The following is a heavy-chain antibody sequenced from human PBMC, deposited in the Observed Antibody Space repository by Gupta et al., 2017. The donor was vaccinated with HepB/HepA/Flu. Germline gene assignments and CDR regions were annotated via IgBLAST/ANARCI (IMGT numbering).Heavy chain of an antibody. CDR2: ISSSSSTI. J-gene: IGHJ6*03. CDR1: GFTFSSYS. V-gene: IGHV3-48*02. Sequence: EVQLVESGGVLVQPGGSLRLSCAASGFTFSSYSMNWVRQAPGKGLEWVSYISSSSSTIYYADSVKGRFTISRDNAKNSLYLQMNSLRDEYTAVYYCARVKVVQDDRYYYYYYMDVWGQGTTVTVS. CDR3: ARVKVVQDDRYYYYYYMDV. D-gene: IGHD2-2*01.